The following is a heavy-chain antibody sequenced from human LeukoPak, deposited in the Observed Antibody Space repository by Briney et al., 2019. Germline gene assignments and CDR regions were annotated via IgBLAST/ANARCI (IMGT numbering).Heavy chain of an antibody. D-gene: IGHD1-26*01. J-gene: IGHJ4*02. CDR3: ARNAWELRHLLKFLFDY. V-gene: IGHV3-21*01. Sequence: GGSLRLSCAASGFTFSSYSMNWVRQAPGKGLEWVSSISSSSSYIYYADSVKGRFTISRDNAKNSLYLQVNSLRAEDTAVYYCARNAWELRHLLKFLFDYWGQGTLVTVSS. CDR2: ISSSSSYI. CDR1: GFTFSSYS.